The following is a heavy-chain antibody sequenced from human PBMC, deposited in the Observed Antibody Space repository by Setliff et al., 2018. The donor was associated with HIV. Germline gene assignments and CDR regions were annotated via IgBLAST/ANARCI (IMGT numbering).Heavy chain of an antibody. D-gene: IGHD3-22*01. CDR2: ISGSGGST. Sequence: GGSLRLSCAASGFTFSSYAMSWVRQAPGKGLEWVSAISGSGGSTYYADSVKGRFTISRDNSKNTLYLQMNSLSAEDTAVYYCAKDRTVVVITIFDYWGQGTLFTVSS. CDR3: AKDRTVVVITIFDY. V-gene: IGHV3-23*01. J-gene: IGHJ4*02. CDR1: GFTFSSYA.